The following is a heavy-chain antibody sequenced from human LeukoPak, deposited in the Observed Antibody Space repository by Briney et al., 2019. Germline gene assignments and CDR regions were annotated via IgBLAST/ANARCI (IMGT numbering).Heavy chain of an antibody. Sequence: GGSLRLSCAASGFTFSSYERNWVRQAPGKGLEWVSYISSSGSTIYYADSVKGRFTISRDNAKNSLYLQMNSLRAEHTAVYYCARGRNTAMVKDAFDIWGQGTMVTVSS. V-gene: IGHV3-48*03. D-gene: IGHD5-18*01. CDR2: ISSSGSTI. CDR1: GFTFSSYE. J-gene: IGHJ3*02. CDR3: ARGRNTAMVKDAFDI.